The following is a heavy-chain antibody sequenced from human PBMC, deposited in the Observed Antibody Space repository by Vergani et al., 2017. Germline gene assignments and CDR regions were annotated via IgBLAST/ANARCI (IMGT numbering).Heavy chain of an antibody. V-gene: IGHV4-31*03. CDR1: GGSISSGGYY. CDR3: ARRTGLGYCSGGSCYGRGWFDP. Sequence: QVQLQESGPGLVKPSQTLSLTCTVSGGSISSGGYYWSWIRQHPGKGLEWIGYIYYSGSTYYNPSLKSRVTISVDTSKNQFSLKLSSVTAADTAVYYCARRTGLGYCSGGSCYGRGWFDPWGQGTLVTVSS. J-gene: IGHJ5*02. CDR2: IYYSGST. D-gene: IGHD2-15*01.